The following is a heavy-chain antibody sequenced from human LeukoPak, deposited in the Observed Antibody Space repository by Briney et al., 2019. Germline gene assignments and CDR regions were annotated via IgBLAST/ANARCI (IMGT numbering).Heavy chain of an antibody. CDR1: GASINSHY. Sequence: PSETLSLTCSVSGASINSHYWTWIRQPAGKGLEWIGRIYISGSTNYSPSLKSRVTMSVDTSKNQFSLNLISVTAADTAVYYCARALNPLTGTYYFDYWGQATMATDSS. V-gene: IGHV4-4*07. CDR2: IYISGST. J-gene: IGHJ4*02. CDR3: ARALNPLTGTYYFDY. D-gene: IGHD4/OR15-4a*01.